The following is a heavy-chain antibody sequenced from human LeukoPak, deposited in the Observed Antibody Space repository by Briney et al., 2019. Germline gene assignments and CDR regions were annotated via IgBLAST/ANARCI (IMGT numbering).Heavy chain of an antibody. J-gene: IGHJ4*02. CDR2: IFHSGST. Sequence: SETLSLTCAVSGGSISSSNWWSWVRQPPGKGLEWIGEIFHSGSTNHNPSLKSRVTISVDKSKNQFSLKVSSVTAADTAVYYCARVMFSVAGTKFDYWGQGTLVTVSS. D-gene: IGHD6-19*01. CDR3: ARVMFSVAGTKFDY. V-gene: IGHV4-4*02. CDR1: GGSISSSNW.